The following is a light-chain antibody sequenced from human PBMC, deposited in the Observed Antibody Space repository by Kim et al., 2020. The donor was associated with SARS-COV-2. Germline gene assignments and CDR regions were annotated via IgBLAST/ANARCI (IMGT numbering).Light chain of an antibody. V-gene: IGLV2-14*03. CDR3: SSHTTSSTYV. CDR1: SNDVVPYNP. J-gene: IGLJ1*01. CDR2: DVT. Sequence: GQALTVSRSGTSNDVVPYNPVSWYQQHPGTAPKLIIYDVTERASGVSSRFSGAQSGNTASLTISGLRAEDETDYYCSSHTTSSTYVFGSGTKVTVL.